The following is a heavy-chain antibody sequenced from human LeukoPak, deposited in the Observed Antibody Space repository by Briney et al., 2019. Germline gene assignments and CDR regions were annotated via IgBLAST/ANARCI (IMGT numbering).Heavy chain of an antibody. CDR3: ARDITIFGVVISWFDP. V-gene: IGHV1-18*01. J-gene: IGHJ5*02. D-gene: IGHD3-3*01. Sequence: ASVKVSCKASGYTFTSYGISWVRQAPGQGLEWMGWISAYNGNTNYAQKLQGRVTMTTDTSTSTAYMELRSLRSDDTAAYYCARDITIFGVVISWFDPWGQGTLVTVSS. CDR1: GYTFTSYG. CDR2: ISAYNGNT.